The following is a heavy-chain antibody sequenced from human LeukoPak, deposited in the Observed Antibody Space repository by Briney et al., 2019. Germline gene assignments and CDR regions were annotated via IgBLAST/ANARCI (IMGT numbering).Heavy chain of an antibody. CDR2: FDPEDGET. CDR1: GYTLTELS. D-gene: IGHD3-3*01. Sequence: GASVKVSCTVSGYTLTELSTHWVRQAPGKGLEWMGGFDPEDGETIYAQKFQGRVTMTEDTSIDTAYMELGSLRSEDTAVYYCATALTIFGVGGDYWGQGTLVTVSS. J-gene: IGHJ4*02. V-gene: IGHV1-24*01. CDR3: ATALTIFGVGGDY.